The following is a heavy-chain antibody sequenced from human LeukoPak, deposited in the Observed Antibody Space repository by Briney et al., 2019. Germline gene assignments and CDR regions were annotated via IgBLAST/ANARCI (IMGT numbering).Heavy chain of an antibody. Sequence: PSETLSLTCAVYGGSFSGYYWSWIRQPPGKGLEWIGEINHSGSTNYNPSLKSRVTISVDTSKNQFSLKLSSVTAADTAVYYCARRASSTSLFYYYYYRDVWGKGTTVTVSS. V-gene: IGHV4-34*01. CDR3: ARRASSTSLFYYYYYRDV. CDR1: GGSFSGYY. J-gene: IGHJ6*03. CDR2: INHSGST. D-gene: IGHD2-2*01.